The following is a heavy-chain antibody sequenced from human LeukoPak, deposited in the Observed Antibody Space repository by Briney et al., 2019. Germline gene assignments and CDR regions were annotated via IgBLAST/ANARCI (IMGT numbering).Heavy chain of an antibody. V-gene: IGHV3-30*01. CDR3: ARGWYDSSGFDY. D-gene: IGHD3-22*01. J-gene: IGHJ4*02. Sequence: GGSLRLSCAASGFSFSSYAMHWVRQAPGQGLEWVAAISYAGSDKYYADSVKGRFTISRDNSKNTLFLQMNILKAEDTAVYYCARGWYDSSGFDYWGQGTLVTVSS. CDR1: GFSFSSYA. CDR2: ISYAGSDK.